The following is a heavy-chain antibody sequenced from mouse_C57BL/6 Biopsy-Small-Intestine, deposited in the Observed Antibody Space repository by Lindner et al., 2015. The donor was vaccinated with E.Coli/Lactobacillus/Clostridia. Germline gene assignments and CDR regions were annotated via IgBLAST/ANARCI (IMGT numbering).Heavy chain of an antibody. CDR1: GYAFSSYW. D-gene: IGHD2-1*01. CDR2: IYPGDGDT. Sequence: VQLQESGAELVKPGASVKISCKASGYAFSSYWMNWVKQRPGKGLEWIGQIYPGDGDTNYNGKFKGKATLTADKSSSTAYMQLSSLTSEDSAVYFCARHEEGIYYGNFYFDYWGQGTTLTVSS. V-gene: IGHV1-80*01. CDR3: ARHEEGIYYGNFYFDY. J-gene: IGHJ2*01.